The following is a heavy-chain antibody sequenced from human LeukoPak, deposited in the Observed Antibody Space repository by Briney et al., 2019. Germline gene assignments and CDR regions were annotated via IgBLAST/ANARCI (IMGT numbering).Heavy chain of an antibody. CDR3: ARDAGEAVTGTIYDC. CDR1: GFTFNKYD. CDR2: IGTTGDT. D-gene: IGHD6-19*01. Sequence: PGGSLRLSRAASGFTFNKYDMHWVRQRTGKGLEWVSVIGTTGDTFYSDSVKGRFTISRENPETSLNLQMDSLRAEDTAVYYCARDAGEAVTGTIYDCCGQGTLVTVSS. J-gene: IGHJ4*02. V-gene: IGHV3-13*01.